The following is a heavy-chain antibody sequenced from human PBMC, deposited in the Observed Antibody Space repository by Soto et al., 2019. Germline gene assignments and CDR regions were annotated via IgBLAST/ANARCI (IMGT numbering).Heavy chain of an antibody. CDR2: IIGIGDTA. V-gene: IGHV3-23*01. J-gene: IGHJ4*02. D-gene: IGHD4-17*01. CDR1: GFSFRDYG. Sequence: EVQLLEAGGGLVQPGGSLRLSCAASGFSFRDYGMSWVRQAPGKGLEWLSAIIGIGDTAYYADSVRGRFTISRDNSKNTLYLQLNDLGAGDTAIYYCAKDYDYGDSLPFDYWGQGTLVTVSS. CDR3: AKDYDYGDSLPFDY.